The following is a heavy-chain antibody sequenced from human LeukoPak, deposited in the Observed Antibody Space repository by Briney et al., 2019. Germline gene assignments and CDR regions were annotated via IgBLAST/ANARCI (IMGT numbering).Heavy chain of an antibody. D-gene: IGHD3-22*01. CDR1: GFTFSSYA. CDR3: AKRGVVIRVILVGFHKEANYFDS. CDR2: N. Sequence: GGSLRLSCAASGFTFSSYAMSWVRQAPGKGLEWVAGNYADSVKGRFTISRDNPKNTLYLQMNSLRAEDTAVYFCAKRGVVIRVILVGFHKEANYFDSWGQGALVTVSS. V-gene: IGHV3-23*01. J-gene: IGHJ4*02.